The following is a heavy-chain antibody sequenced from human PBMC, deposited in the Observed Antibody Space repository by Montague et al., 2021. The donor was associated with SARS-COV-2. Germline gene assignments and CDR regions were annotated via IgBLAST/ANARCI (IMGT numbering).Heavy chain of an antibody. Sequence: SETLSLTCAVSGASVSSINWWSWVRQPPGRGLEWIAEIHHTGITNFNPSPRSRVSISLDSSKNQLSLTLISVTAADTAIYYCASHPVFQQLYSWGQGTLVSVSS. CDR2: IHHTGIT. CDR1: GASVSSINW. D-gene: IGHD6-13*01. CDR3: ASHPVFQQLYS. J-gene: IGHJ4*02. V-gene: IGHV4-4*02.